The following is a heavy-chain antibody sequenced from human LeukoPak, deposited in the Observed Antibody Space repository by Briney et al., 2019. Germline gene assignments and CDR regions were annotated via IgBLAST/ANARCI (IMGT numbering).Heavy chain of an antibody. D-gene: IGHD3-22*01. CDR3: ARHVKSVTLIVVAMFDP. V-gene: IGHV4-34*01. CDR1: GGTFPGYF. CDR2: INHSGST. Sequence: SETLSLTCAVYGGTFPGYFWTWIRQTPGKGLEWIGEINHSGSTNYNPSLKSRVTISVDTSKNQFSLNLSSVTAADTAVYYCARHVKSVTLIVVAMFDPWGQGTLVTVSS. J-gene: IGHJ5*02.